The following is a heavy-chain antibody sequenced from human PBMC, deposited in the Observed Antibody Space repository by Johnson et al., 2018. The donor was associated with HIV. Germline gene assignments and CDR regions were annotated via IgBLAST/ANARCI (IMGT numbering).Heavy chain of an antibody. Sequence: QVQLVESGGGLVQPGGSLRLSCAASGFTFSSYAMHWVRQAPGKGLEWVSVIYSRGGSYYVDSVKGRFTISRDNSKNTLYLQMNSLRAEDTAMFYGAKDHGGDYGDFVRTLDTCDLWGRGTMVTVSS. CDR2: IYSRGGS. D-gene: IGHD4-17*01. CDR1: GFTFSSYA. CDR3: AKDHGGDYGDFVRTLDTCDL. J-gene: IGHJ3*01. V-gene: IGHV3-NL1*01.